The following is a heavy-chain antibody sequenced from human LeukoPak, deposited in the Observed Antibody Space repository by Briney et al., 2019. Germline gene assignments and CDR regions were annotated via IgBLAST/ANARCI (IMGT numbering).Heavy chain of an antibody. V-gene: IGHV3-66*01. CDR3: ARFSIVGAFDF. CDR1: GITVSSNY. Sequence: GGSLRLSCVASGITVSSNYMSWVRQAPEKGLEGVSVIYSGGNTDYADSVKGRFTFSRDNFKNTLYLQMNSMRAEDTAVYYCARFSIVGAFDFWGQGTMVTVSS. CDR2: IYSGGNT. D-gene: IGHD2-15*01. J-gene: IGHJ3*01.